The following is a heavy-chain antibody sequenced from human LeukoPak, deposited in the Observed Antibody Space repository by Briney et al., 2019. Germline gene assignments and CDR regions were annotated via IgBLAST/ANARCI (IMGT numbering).Heavy chain of an antibody. V-gene: IGHV3-7*01. J-gene: IGHJ3*02. Sequence: GGSLRLSCAASGSTFSSYWMSWVRQAPGKGLEWVANIKQDGSEKYYVDSVKGRFTISRDNAKNSLYLQMNSLRAEDTAVYYCARAPGGRAFDIWGQGTMVTVSS. CDR3: ARAPGGRAFDI. D-gene: IGHD2-2*01. CDR2: IKQDGSEK. CDR1: GSTFSSYW.